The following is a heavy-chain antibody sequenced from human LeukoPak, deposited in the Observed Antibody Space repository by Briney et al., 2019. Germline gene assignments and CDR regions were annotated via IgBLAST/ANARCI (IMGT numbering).Heavy chain of an antibody. CDR1: GYTFTSYG. J-gene: IGHJ5*02. D-gene: IGHD3-22*01. Sequence: ASVKVCCKASGYTFTSYGISWVRQAPGQGLEWMGWISAYNGNTNYAQKLQGRVTMTTDTSTSTAYMELRSLRSDDTAVYYCARDYTPTYYYDSSQLPTFDPWGQGTLVTVSS. CDR2: ISAYNGNT. V-gene: IGHV1-18*01. CDR3: ARDYTPTYYYDSSQLPTFDP.